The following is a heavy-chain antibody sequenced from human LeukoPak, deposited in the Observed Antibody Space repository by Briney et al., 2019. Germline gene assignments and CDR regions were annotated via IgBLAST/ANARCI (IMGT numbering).Heavy chain of an antibody. D-gene: IGHD2-2*01. V-gene: IGHV3-74*01. CDR3: ARGRYCSSASCYFDS. CDR1: GFTFSSYW. Sequence: GMSLRLSCGASGFTFSSYWMHWVRQAPGKGLVWVSRINTDGTTTDHADSVKGRFTISRDNAKNSLYLQMDSLRDEDTAVYYCARGRYCSSASCYFDSWGQGTLVTVSS. CDR2: INTDGTTT. J-gene: IGHJ4*02.